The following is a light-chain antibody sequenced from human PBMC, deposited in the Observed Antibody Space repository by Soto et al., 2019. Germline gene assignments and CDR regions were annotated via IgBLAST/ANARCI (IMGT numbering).Light chain of an antibody. V-gene: IGLV3-25*02. CDR1: ALPKQY. Sequence: SYQLAKPPRASVSPGQTARITCSGDALPKQYAYWYQQKPGQAPVLVIYKNTERPSGIPERFSGSSSGTTVTLTISGVQAEHEADYYCQSADSSGSYYVFGPGTKLTVL. CDR2: KNT. CDR3: QSADSSGSYYV. J-gene: IGLJ1*01.